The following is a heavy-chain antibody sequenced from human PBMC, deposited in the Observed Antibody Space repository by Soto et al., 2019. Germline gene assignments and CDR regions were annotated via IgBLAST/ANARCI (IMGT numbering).Heavy chain of an antibody. V-gene: IGHV4-34*01. CDR1: GGSFSSYH. D-gene: IGHD5-18*01. Sequence: ETLYLTCAGYGGSFSSYHWSWIRQTPGKGLEWIGEINHLTTTNYNPSLKSRVIISLDTPKNQFSLKLSSVTAADTAVYYCARGYDTALAPIFWGQGILVTVSS. CDR2: INHLTTT. CDR3: ARGYDTALAPIF. J-gene: IGHJ4*02.